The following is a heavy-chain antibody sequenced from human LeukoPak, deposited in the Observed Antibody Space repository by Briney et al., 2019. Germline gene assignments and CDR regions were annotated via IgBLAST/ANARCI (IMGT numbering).Heavy chain of an antibody. Sequence: PSETLSLTCTVSGGSISSYYWSWIRQPPGKGLEWIGYIYYSGSTNYNPSLKSRVTISVDTSKNQFSLKLSSVTAADTAVYYCERQSYDSSASPMFFDFWGQGTLVTVSS. D-gene: IGHD3-22*01. CDR2: IYYSGST. CDR3: ERQSYDSSASPMFFDF. V-gene: IGHV4-59*08. CDR1: GGSISSYY. J-gene: IGHJ4*02.